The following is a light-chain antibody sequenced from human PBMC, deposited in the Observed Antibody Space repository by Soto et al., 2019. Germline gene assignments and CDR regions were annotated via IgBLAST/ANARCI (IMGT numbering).Light chain of an antibody. V-gene: IGKV3-11*01. CDR1: QSVGTY. CDR2: DSS. CDR3: QQRSIWPPA. J-gene: IGKJ4*01. Sequence: EIVMTQSPATLSLSPGERATLSCRASQSVGTYLAWYQQKPDQAPRLLIYDSSKRATDIPARFSGSGSGTDFTLTISSLEPEDFAVYYCQQRSIWPPAFGGGTKVEIK.